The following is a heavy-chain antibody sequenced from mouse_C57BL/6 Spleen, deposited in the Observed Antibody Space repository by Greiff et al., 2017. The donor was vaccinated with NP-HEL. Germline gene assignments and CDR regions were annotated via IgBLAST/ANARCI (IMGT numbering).Heavy chain of an antibody. V-gene: IGHV1-82*01. Sequence: VQLQQSGPELVKPGASVKISCKASGYAFSSSWMNWVKQRPGKGLVWSGRIYPGDGDTNYNGKFKGKATLTADKSSSTAYMQLSSLTSEDSAVYFCARSYCGSSFYEFDYWGQGTTLTVSS. CDR1: GYAFSSSW. CDR3: ARSYCGSSFYEFDY. CDR2: IYPGDGDT. D-gene: IGHD1-1*01. J-gene: IGHJ2*01.